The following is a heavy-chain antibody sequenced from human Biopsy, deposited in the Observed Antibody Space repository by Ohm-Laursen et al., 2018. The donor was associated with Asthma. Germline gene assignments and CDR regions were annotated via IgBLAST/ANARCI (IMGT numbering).Heavy chain of an antibody. CDR2: IYRNGDT. CDR3: ARGWNCGGDCYSLGS. Sequence: TLSLTCPVSGDSIDSGDYSWTWIRQSPGVGLEWIGYIYRNGDTYYNPTLKNRVTISIDRSKNQFSLRLRSVTAADTAVYYCARGWNCGGDCYSLGSWGQGTLVTVSS. D-gene: IGHD2-21*02. J-gene: IGHJ4*02. CDR1: GDSIDSGDYS. V-gene: IGHV4-30-2*06.